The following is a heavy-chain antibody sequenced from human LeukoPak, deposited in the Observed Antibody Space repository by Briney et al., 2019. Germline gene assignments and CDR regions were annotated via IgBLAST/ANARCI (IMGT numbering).Heavy chain of an antibody. CDR1: GFIFSNYG. CDR3: AKAETMTQRGYFD. Sequence: GKSLRLSCAASGFIFSNYGMHWVRQAPGKGLEWVAVVSYDGSNKYYADSVKGRFTISRDNSKNTLSLQMSSLRAEDTAVYYCAKAETMTQRGYFD. V-gene: IGHV3-30*18. J-gene: IGHJ4*03. D-gene: IGHD1-1*01. CDR2: VSYDGSNK.